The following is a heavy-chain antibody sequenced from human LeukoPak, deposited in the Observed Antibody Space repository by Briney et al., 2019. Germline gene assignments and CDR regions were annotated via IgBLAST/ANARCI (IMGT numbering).Heavy chain of an antibody. CDR1: GVSISSSNSY. Sequence: SETLSLTCTVSGVSISSSNSYWGWIRQPPGKGLEWIGSIYYSGNTYYNASLKSQVSISIDTSKNQFSLKLSSVTAADTAVYYCARENSSSRRGTTDYWGQGTLVTVSS. V-gene: IGHV4-39*02. J-gene: IGHJ4*02. D-gene: IGHD6-6*01. CDR2: IYYSGNT. CDR3: ARENSSSRRGTTDY.